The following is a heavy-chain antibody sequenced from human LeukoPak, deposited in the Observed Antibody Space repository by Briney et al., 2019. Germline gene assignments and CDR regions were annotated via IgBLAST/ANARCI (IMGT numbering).Heavy chain of an antibody. V-gene: IGHV1-8*03. D-gene: IGHD6-6*01. CDR3: ARGRRGIAARPVDY. CDR1: GYTFTSYG. J-gene: IGHJ4*02. Sequence: ASVKVSCKASGYTFTSYGISWVRQAPGQGLEWMGWMNPNSGNTGYAQKFQGRVTITRNTSISTAYMKLSSLRSEDTAVYYCARGRRGIAARPVDYWGQGTLVTVSS. CDR2: MNPNSGNT.